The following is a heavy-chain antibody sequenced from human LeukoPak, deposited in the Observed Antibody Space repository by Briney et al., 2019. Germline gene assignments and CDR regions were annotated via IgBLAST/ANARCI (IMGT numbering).Heavy chain of an antibody. J-gene: IGHJ3*02. CDR2: ISAYNGNT. CDR1: GYTFTSYG. CDR3: ARDNYYDSSGYYFGAFDI. D-gene: IGHD3-22*01. Sequence: ASVKVSCKASGYTFTSYGISWVRQAPGQGGEGMGWISAYNGNTNYAQKLQGRVTMTTDTSTSTAYMELRSLRSDDTAVYYCARDNYYDSSGYYFGAFDIWGQGTMVTVSS. V-gene: IGHV1-18*01.